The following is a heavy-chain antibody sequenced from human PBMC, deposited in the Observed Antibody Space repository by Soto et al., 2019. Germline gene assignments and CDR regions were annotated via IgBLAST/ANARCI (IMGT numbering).Heavy chain of an antibody. CDR2: IIPIFGTA. V-gene: IGHV1-69*06. CDR3: ANHGDSGSYSGSSFDY. Sequence: SVKVSCKASGGTFSSYAISWVRQAPGQGLEWMGGIIPIFGTANYAQKFQGRVTITADKSTSTAYMELSSLRSEDTAVYYCANHGDSGSYSGSSFDYWGQGTLVTVSA. J-gene: IGHJ4*02. CDR1: GGTFSSYA. D-gene: IGHD1-26*01.